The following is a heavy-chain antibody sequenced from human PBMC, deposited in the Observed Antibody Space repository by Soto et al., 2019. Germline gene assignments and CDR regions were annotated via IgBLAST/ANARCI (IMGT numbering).Heavy chain of an antibody. Sequence: HPGGSLRLSCAASGFTFSNYGMHWVRQAPGKGLEWVAVISYDGSNKYYADSVKGRFTISRDNSKNTLYLQMNSLRAEDTAVYYCAKDEGDIVLVPAAMSGFDPWGQGT. CDR2: ISYDGSNK. CDR3: AKDEGDIVLVPAAMSGFDP. CDR1: GFTFSNYG. V-gene: IGHV3-30*18. D-gene: IGHD2-2*01. J-gene: IGHJ5*02.